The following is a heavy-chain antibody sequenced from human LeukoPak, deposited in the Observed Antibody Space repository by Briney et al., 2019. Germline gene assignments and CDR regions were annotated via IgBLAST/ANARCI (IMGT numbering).Heavy chain of an antibody. V-gene: IGHV3-48*02. Sequence: GGSLRLSCAASGITFSSHSMYWVRQAPGKGLEWVSYISSSSSTIYYADSVKGRFTISRDNAKNSLYLQMNILRDEDTAVYYCAIGPYGMDVWGQGTTVTVSS. CDR1: GITFSSHS. CDR2: ISSSSSTI. J-gene: IGHJ6*02. CDR3: AIGPYGMDV.